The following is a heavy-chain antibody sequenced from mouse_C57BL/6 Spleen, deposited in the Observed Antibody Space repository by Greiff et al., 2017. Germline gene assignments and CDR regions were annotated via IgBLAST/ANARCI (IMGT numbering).Heavy chain of an antibody. CDR3: AREGFYEGYVYYAMDY. D-gene: IGHD2-3*01. J-gene: IGHJ4*01. Sequence: QVQLQQSGPALVQPGASVKLSCKASGYAFSSSWMNWVKQRPGKGLGWIGRIYPGDGDTNYNGKFKGKATLTADKSSSTASMQLSRLTSEDSAVYFCAREGFYEGYVYYAMDYWGQGTSVTVSA. V-gene: IGHV1-82*01. CDR1: GYAFSSSW. CDR2: IYPGDGDT.